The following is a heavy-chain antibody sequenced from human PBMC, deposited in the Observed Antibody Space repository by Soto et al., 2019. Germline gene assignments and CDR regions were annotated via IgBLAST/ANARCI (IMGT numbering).Heavy chain of an antibody. D-gene: IGHD3-3*01. J-gene: IGHJ4*02. CDR3: RIWIDDFSTDF. V-gene: IGHV3-74*01. CDR1: GFTFSKYV. CDR2: LKTDGTTT. Sequence: EVQLVESGGGLIQPGGSLRLSCADSGFTFSKYVMDWVRQTPGKGLEWVSRLKTDGTTTSYADSVKGRFTISRDNANSTLYLQMNILGAEDTALYYCRIWIDDFSTDFWGQGILVTVSS.